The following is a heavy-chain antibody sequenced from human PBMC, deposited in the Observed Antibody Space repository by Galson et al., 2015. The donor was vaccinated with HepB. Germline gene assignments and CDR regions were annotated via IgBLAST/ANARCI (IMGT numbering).Heavy chain of an antibody. CDR2: IYSGGST. J-gene: IGHJ4*02. CDR1: GFTVSSNY. V-gene: IGHV3-66*01. Sequence: SLRLSCAASGFTVSSNYMSWVRQAPGKGLEWVSVIYSGGSTYYADSVKGRFTISRDNSKNTLYLQMNSLRAEDTAVYYCARDPHDYGGNGFDYWGQGTLVTVSS. D-gene: IGHD4-23*01. CDR3: ARDPHDYGGNGFDY.